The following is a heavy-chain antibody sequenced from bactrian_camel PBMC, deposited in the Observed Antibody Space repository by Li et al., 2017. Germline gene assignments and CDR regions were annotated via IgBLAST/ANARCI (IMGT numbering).Heavy chain of an antibody. CDR2: ISGDGST. D-gene: IGHD5*01. Sequence: HVQLVESGGGSVQAGGSLKLTCVASGNAFTCAMGWCRQAPGQERVLVTGISGDGSTYYTDSVKGRFSISKDNTKNTLFLQMSSLKPEDTAVYSCGVDLGLRRDAACDGMDYGGKGTQVTVS. J-gene: IGHJ7*01. CDR1: GNAFTCA. V-gene: IGHV3S55*01.